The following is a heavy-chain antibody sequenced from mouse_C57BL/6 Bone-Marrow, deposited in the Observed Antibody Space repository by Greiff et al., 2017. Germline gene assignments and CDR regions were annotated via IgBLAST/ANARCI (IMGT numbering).Heavy chain of an antibody. Sequence: QVQLQQSGAELVRPGTSVKMSCKASGYTFTNYWIGWAKQRPGHGLEWIGDLYPGGGYTNYNEKFKGKATLTADKSSSTAYMQFSSLTSEDSAIYYCARRSYYDYGAFAYWGQGTLVTVSA. J-gene: IGHJ3*01. D-gene: IGHD2-4*01. CDR1: GYTFTNYW. CDR2: LYPGGGYT. CDR3: ARRSYYDYGAFAY. V-gene: IGHV1-63*01.